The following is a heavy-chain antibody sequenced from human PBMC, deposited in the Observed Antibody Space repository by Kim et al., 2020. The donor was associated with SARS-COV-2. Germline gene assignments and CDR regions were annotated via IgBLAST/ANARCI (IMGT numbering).Heavy chain of an antibody. CDR2: ITTNSGSI. V-gene: IGHV3-21*06. CDR1: GFTFSLYN. CDR3: AGGLGSGWYADYCDD. D-gene: IGHD6-19*01. J-gene: IGHJ4*02. Sequence: GGSLRLSCAASGFTFSLYNMNWVRQAPGKGLEWVSYITTNSGSIYYADSVKGRFTISRDNAKNSLYLQMNSLRAEDTAVYYCAGGLGSGWYADYCDDWGPRTVDPVAT.